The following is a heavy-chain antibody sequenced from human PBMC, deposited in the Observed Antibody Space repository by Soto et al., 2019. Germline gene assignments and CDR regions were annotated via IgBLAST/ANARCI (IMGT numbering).Heavy chain of an antibody. CDR3: ARDSYYDFWSGYPPSHYGMDV. D-gene: IGHD3-3*01. Sequence: ASVKVSCKASGYTFTSYGISWVRQAPGQGLEWMGWISAYNGNTNYAQKLQGRVTMTTDTSTSTAYMELRSLRSDDTAVYYRARDSYYDFWSGYPPSHYGMDVWGQGTTVTVSS. J-gene: IGHJ6*02. CDR2: ISAYNGNT. CDR1: GYTFTSYG. V-gene: IGHV1-18*01.